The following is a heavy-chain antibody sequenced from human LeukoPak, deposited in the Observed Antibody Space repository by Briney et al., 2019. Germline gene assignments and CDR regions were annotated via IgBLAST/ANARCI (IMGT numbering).Heavy chain of an antibody. Sequence: GGSLRLSCAASGFTFSSCSMNWVRQAPGKGLEWVSYISSSGITIYYADSVKGRLTISRDNAKNSLYLQMNSLRAEDTAVYYCARENSGSYHGYDYWGQGTLVTVSS. CDR3: ARENSGSYHGYDY. CDR2: ISSSGITI. V-gene: IGHV3-48*01. CDR1: GFTFSSCS. D-gene: IGHD1-26*01. J-gene: IGHJ4*02.